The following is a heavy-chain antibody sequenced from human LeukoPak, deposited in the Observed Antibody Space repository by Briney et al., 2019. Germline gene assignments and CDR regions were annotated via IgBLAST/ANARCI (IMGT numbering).Heavy chain of an antibody. V-gene: IGHV1-18*01. D-gene: IGHD2-2*01. CDR3: ARDRIVVVPAALDGMDV. CDR2: ISAYNGNT. J-gene: IGHJ6*02. CDR1: GYTFTSYG. Sequence: EASVRDSSKPSGYTFTSYGISCVRQAPGQGLEWMGWISAYNGNTNYAQKLQGRVTMTRDTSISTAYMELSRLRSDDTAVYYCARDRIVVVPAALDGMDVWGQGTTVTVSS.